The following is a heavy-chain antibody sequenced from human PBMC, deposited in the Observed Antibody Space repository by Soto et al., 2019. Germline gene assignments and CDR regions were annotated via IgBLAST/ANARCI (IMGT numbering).Heavy chain of an antibody. D-gene: IGHD6-13*01. CDR1: GFTFSSYS. CDR3: ARDVAPGYSSSWYVDY. J-gene: IGHJ4*02. V-gene: IGHV3-21*01. Sequence: EVQLVESGGGLVKPGGSLRLSCAASGFTFSSYSMNWVRQAPGKGLEWVSSISSSSSYIYYADSVKGRFTISSDNAKNSLYLQMNSLRAEDTAVYYCARDVAPGYSSSWYVDYWGQGTLVTVSS. CDR2: ISSSSSYI.